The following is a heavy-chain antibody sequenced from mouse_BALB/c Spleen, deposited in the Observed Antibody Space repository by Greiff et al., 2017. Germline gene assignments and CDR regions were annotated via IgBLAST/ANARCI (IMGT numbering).Heavy chain of an antibody. CDR3: ARLSYGYYAMDY. Sequence: QVQLKQSGAELARPGASVKMSCKASGYTFTSYTMHWVKQRPGQGLEWIGYINPSSGYTNYNQKFKDKATLTADKSSSTAYMQLSSLTSEDSAVYYCARLSYGYYAMDYWGQGTSVTVSS. J-gene: IGHJ4*01. V-gene: IGHV1-4*01. D-gene: IGHD1-2*01. CDR1: GYTFTSYT. CDR2: INPSSGYT.